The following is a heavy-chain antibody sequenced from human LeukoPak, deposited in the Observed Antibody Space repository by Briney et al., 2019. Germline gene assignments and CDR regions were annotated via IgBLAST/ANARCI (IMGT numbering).Heavy chain of an antibody. CDR1: GFTFSSYS. CDR2: ISSSSSYI. V-gene: IGHV3-21*01. CDR3: ARDLGYYGSQGY. D-gene: IGHD3-10*01. Sequence: PGGSLRLSCAASGFTFSSYSMNWVRQAPGKGLEWVSSISSSSSYIYYADSVKGRFTISRDNAKNSLYLQMNSLRAEDTAVYYCARDLGYYGSQGYWGQGTLVTVSS. J-gene: IGHJ4*02.